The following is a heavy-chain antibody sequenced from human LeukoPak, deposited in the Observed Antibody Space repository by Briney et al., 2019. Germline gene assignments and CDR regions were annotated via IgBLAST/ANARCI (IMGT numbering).Heavy chain of an antibody. Sequence: ASVKVSCKASGYTFTSYGIRWVRQAPGQGLEWMGWISAYNGNTNYVQKLQGRVTMTTDTSTSKAYMELRSLRSDDTAVYYCARDRSHYDFWSGYYQGDAFDIWGQGTMVTVSS. J-gene: IGHJ3*02. CDR3: ARDRSHYDFWSGYYQGDAFDI. CDR2: ISAYNGNT. V-gene: IGHV1-18*01. CDR1: GYTFTSYG. D-gene: IGHD3-3*01.